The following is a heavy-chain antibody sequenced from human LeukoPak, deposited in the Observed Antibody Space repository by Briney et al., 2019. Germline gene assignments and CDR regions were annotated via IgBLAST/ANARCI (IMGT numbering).Heavy chain of an antibody. J-gene: IGHJ4*02. CDR3: ARVGAWIQLGYFDY. V-gene: IGHV4-38-2*02. Sequence: SETLSLTCTVSGYSISNSYYWGWIRPPPGKGLEWIGSIYHSGSTSYNPSLESRVTISVDTSKNQFSLQLSSVTATDTAVYYCARVGAWIQLGYFDYWGQGTLVTVSS. CDR1: GYSISNSYY. D-gene: IGHD5-18*01. CDR2: IYHSGST.